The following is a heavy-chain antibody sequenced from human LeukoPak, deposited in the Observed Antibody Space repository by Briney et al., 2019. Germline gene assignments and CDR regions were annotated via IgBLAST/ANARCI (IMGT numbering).Heavy chain of an antibody. J-gene: IGHJ4*02. CDR3: ARQSPPGVSSH. D-gene: IGHD2-15*01. CDR2: IYYSGST. V-gene: IGHV4-39*01. CDR1: GGSISSSSYY. Sequence: SETLSLTCTVSGGSISSSSYYWGWIRQPPGKGLEWIGSIYYSGSTYYNPSLKSRVTISVDTSKNQFSLKLSSVTAADTAVYYSARQSPPGVSSHWGQGTLVTVSS.